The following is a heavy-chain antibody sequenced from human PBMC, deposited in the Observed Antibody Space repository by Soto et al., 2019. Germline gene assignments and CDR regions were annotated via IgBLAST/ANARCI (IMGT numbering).Heavy chain of an antibody. CDR3: ARGVAVAGTLGY. V-gene: IGHV4-59*01. D-gene: IGHD6-19*01. CDR1: GGSISSYY. CDR2: IYYSGST. J-gene: IGHJ4*02. Sequence: KGSETLSLTCTVSGGSISSYYWSWIRQPPGKGLEWIGYIYYSGSTNYNPSLKSRVTISVDTSKNQFSLKLSSVTAADTAVYYCARGVAVAGTLGYWGQGTLVTVSS.